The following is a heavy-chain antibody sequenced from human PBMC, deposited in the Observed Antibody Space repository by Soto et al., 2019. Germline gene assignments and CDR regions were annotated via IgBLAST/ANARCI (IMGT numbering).Heavy chain of an antibody. CDR3: AKDAGGSSHPGGDY. Sequence: GGSLRLSCAASGFTFSSYGMYWVRQAPGKGLEWVAVISYDGSNKYYADSEKGRFTISRDNSKNTLYLQMNSLRAEDTAVYYCAKDAGGSSHPGGDYWGQGTLVTVSS. V-gene: IGHV3-30*18. CDR1: GFTFSSYG. J-gene: IGHJ4*02. CDR2: ISYDGSNK. D-gene: IGHD2-15*01.